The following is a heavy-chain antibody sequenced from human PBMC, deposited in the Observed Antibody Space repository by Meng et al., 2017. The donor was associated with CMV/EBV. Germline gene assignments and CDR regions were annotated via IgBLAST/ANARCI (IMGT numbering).Heavy chain of an antibody. Sequence: GGPLRLSGKGPGYSFTSYWIGWVRQMPGKGLEWMGIIYPGDSDTRYSPSFQGQVTISADKSISTAYLQWSSLKASDTAMYYCARLGEGYCSSTSCYIVRQNWFDPWGQGTLVTVSS. V-gene: IGHV5-51*01. D-gene: IGHD2-2*02. J-gene: IGHJ5*02. CDR2: IYPGDSDT. CDR1: GYSFTSYW. CDR3: ARLGEGYCSSTSCYIVRQNWFDP.